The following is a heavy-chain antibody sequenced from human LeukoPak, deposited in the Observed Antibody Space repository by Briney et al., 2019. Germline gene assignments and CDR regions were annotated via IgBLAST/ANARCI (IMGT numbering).Heavy chain of an antibody. CDR1: GGTFSSYA. CDR2: INPNSGGT. J-gene: IGHJ4*02. Sequence: GASVKVSCKASGGTFSSYAISWVRQAPGQGLEWMGWINPNSGGTNNAQKFQGRVTMTRDTSISTAYMELSRLRSDDTAVYYCARSRGLELLRFDYWGQGTLVTVSS. CDR3: ARSRGLELLRFDY. V-gene: IGHV1-2*02. D-gene: IGHD1-7*01.